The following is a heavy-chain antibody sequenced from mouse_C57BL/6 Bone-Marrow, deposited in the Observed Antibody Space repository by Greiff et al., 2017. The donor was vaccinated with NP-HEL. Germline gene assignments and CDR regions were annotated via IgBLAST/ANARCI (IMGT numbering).Heavy chain of an antibody. D-gene: IGHD2-3*01. CDR1: GYTFTSYW. CDR3: ARRGGYYRYYYAMDY. J-gene: IGHJ4*01. V-gene: IGHV1-59*01. CDR2: IDPSDSYT. Sequence: VQLQQPGAELVRPGTSVKLSCKASGYTFTSYWMHWVKQRPGQGLEWIGVIDPSDSYTNYNQKFKGKATLTVDTSSSTAYMQLSSLTSEDSAVYYCARRGGYYRYYYAMDYWGQGTSVTVSS.